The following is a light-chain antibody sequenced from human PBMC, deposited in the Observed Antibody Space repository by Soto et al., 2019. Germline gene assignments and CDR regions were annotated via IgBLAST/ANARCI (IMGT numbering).Light chain of an antibody. J-gene: IGKJ4*01. CDR2: AAS. Sequence: IQMTQSPSTLYASIGDRVTISCQAGQSIDYYVNWYQQKPGKAPKLLIYAASSLQSGVPSRFSGSGSGTDFTLTISSLQPEDFATYYCQQANSFPLTFGGGTKVDI. V-gene: IGKV1-12*01. CDR3: QQANSFPLT. CDR1: QSIDYY.